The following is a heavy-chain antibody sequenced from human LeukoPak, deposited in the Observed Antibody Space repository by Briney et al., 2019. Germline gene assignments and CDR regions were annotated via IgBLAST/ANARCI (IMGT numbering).Heavy chain of an antibody. CDR3: ARDLPYGSGSYPDY. Sequence: SETLSLTCTVSGGSISSYYWSWIRQPAGKGLEWIGRIYTSGSTNYNPSLKSRVTMSVDTSKNQFSLKLSSETAADTAVYYCARDLPYGSGSYPDYWGQGTLVTVSS. CDR1: GGSISSYY. J-gene: IGHJ4*02. D-gene: IGHD3-10*01. CDR2: IYTSGST. V-gene: IGHV4-4*07.